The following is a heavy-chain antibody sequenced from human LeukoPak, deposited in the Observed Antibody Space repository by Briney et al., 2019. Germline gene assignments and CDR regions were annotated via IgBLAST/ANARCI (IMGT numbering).Heavy chain of an antibody. CDR1: GLTFSSYA. V-gene: IGHV3-23*01. Sequence: GSLRLSCAASGLTFSSYAMSWVRQAPGKGLEWVSAISGSGGSTYYADSVKGRFTISRDNSKNTLYLQMNSLRAEDTAVYYCAKELQARSQYYYFDYWGQGTLVTVSS. CDR2: ISGSGGST. J-gene: IGHJ4*02. CDR3: AKELQARSQYYYFDY. D-gene: IGHD2/OR15-2a*01.